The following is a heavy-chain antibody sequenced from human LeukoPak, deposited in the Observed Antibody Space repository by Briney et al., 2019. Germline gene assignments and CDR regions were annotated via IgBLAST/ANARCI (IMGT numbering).Heavy chain of an antibody. Sequence: SVKVSCNASGGTFSSYAISWVRQAPGQGLEWMGRIIPILGIANYAQKFQGRVTITADKSTSTAYMELSSLRSEDTAVYYCARGAYYYDSSGYYKDYWGQGTLVTVSS. J-gene: IGHJ4*02. CDR3: ARGAYYYDSSGYYKDY. V-gene: IGHV1-69*04. CDR1: GGTFSSYA. D-gene: IGHD3-22*01. CDR2: IIPILGIA.